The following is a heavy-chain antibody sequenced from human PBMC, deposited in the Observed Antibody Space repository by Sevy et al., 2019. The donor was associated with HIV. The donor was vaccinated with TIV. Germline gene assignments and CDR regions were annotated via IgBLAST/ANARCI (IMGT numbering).Heavy chain of an antibody. CDR3: AREGCTKPHDY. D-gene: IGHD2-8*01. CDR1: GFTFSKYS. J-gene: IGHJ4*02. V-gene: IGHV3-23*01. Sequence: GGSLKLSCAASGFTFSKYSMSWVRQPPGKGLEWISTLSFGCGEINYADSVKGRFTISRDNSKSSVYLQMNNLRPEDTAVYYCAREGCTKPHDYWGQGTLVTVSS. CDR2: LSFGCGEI.